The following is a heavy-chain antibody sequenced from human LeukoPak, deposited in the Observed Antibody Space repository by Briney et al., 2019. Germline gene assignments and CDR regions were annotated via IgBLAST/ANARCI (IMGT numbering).Heavy chain of an antibody. J-gene: IGHJ4*02. V-gene: IGHV3-30-3*01. CDR2: ISYDGSNK. Sequence: GRSLRLSCAASGFTFSSYAMHWVRQAPGKGLEWVAVISYDGSNKYYADSVKGRFTISRDNSKNTLYLQMNSLRAEDTAVYYCGRGGSYSIRYYFDYWGQGTLVTVSS. D-gene: IGHD1-26*01. CDR3: GRGGSYSIRYYFDY. CDR1: GFTFSSYA.